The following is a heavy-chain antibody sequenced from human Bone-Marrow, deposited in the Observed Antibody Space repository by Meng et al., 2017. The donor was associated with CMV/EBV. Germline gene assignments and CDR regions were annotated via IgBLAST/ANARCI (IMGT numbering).Heavy chain of an antibody. V-gene: IGHV1-8*01. CDR2: MNPNSGNT. Sequence: QGRLVECGAEVKKPGASGKVSCKASGYTFTSYDINSVRQAAGQGLEWMGWMNPNSGNTDYAQKFQGRVTMTRNISKSTAYMDLSSLRSEDTAVYYCATGVADFEYWGQGTLVTVSS. CDR3: ATGVADFEY. CDR1: GYTFTSYD. J-gene: IGHJ4*02. D-gene: IGHD6-19*01.